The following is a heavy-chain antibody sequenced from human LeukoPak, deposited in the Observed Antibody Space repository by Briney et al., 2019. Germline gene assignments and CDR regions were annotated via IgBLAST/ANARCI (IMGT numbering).Heavy chain of an antibody. D-gene: IGHD6-19*01. V-gene: IGHV4-38-2*01. CDR3: ARGSGWTSGWFDP. J-gene: IGHJ5*02. CDR1: GYSISSGYY. Sequence: SETLSLTCAVSGYSISSGYYWGWIRQPPGKGLEWIGTINHSGSTYYNPSLKSRITISVDTSKNQFSLKLSSVTAADTAVYYCARGSGWTSGWFDPWGQGTLVTVSS. CDR2: INHSGST.